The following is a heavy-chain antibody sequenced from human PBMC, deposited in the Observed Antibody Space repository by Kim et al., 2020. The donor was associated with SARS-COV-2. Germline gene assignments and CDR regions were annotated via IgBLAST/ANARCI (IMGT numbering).Heavy chain of an antibody. V-gene: IGHV3-7*01. D-gene: IGHD4-17*01. CDR1: GFTFSSYW. CDR2: IKQDGSEK. CDR3: ARETTVTTGGYWYFDL. J-gene: IGHJ2*01. Sequence: GGSLRLSCAASGFTFSSYWMSWVRQAPGKGLEWVANIKQDGSEKYYVDSVKGRFTISRDNAKNSLYLQMNSLRAEDTAVYYCARETTVTTGGYWYFDLWGRGTLVTVSS.